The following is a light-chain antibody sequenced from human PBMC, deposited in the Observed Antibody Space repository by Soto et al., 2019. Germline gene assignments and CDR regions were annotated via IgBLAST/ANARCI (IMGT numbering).Light chain of an antibody. CDR2: GVS. Sequence: EIVLTQSPGTLSLSPGERATLSCRARQSVTDSQLAWYQRKPGQAPRLLIYGVSSRATGIPDRFSGSGSGTDFTLTISRLEPEDFAVYYCQQYGVSPPITFGQGTRLEIK. V-gene: IGKV3-20*01. CDR1: QSVTDSQ. J-gene: IGKJ5*01. CDR3: QQYGVSPPIT.